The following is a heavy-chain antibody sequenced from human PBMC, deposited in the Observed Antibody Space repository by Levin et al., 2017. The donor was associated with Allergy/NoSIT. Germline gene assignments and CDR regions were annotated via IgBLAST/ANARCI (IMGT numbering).Heavy chain of an antibody. V-gene: IGHV3-23*01. CDR3: AKSSSDWFYYFDY. CDR1: GFTFTSYA. Sequence: GGSLRLSCAASGFTFTSYAMSWVRQAPGKGLEWVSAITTSGAGTYYADSVKGRFTISRDNSKNTLYLQMNSLRAEDTAVYYCAKSSSDWFYYFDYWGQGTLVTVSS. D-gene: IGHD6-19*01. J-gene: IGHJ4*02. CDR2: ITTSGAGT.